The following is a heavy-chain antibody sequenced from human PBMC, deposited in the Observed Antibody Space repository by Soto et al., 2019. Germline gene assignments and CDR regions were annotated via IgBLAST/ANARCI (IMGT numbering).Heavy chain of an antibody. CDR3: AREAAVAGSGYMAV. D-gene: IGHD6-19*01. V-gene: IGHV1-69*04. Sequence: GASVKVSCKASGGTFSCYTISWVRQAPGQGLEWMGRIIPILGIANYAQKFQGRVTITADKSTSTAYMELSSLRSEDTAVYYCAREAAVAGSGYMAVRGKGTTVTVSS. CDR2: IIPILGIA. CDR1: GGTFSCYT. J-gene: IGHJ6*03.